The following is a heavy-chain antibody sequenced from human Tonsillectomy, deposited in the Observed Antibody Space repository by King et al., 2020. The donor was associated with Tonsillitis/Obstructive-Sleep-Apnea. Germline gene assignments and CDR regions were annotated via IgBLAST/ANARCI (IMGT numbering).Heavy chain of an antibody. CDR3: AGHVRVSSGYYNWFDP. J-gene: IGHJ5*02. CDR2: IYPGDSDT. D-gene: IGHD5-12*01. V-gene: IGHV5-51*01. CDR1: GYSFTSYW. Sequence: VQLVESGAEVKKPGESLKISCKGSGYSFTSYWIGWVRQMPGKGLEWMGIIYPGDSDTRYSPSFQGQVTISADKSISTAYLQWSSLKASDTAMYYCAGHVRVSSGYYNWFDPWGQGTLVTVSS.